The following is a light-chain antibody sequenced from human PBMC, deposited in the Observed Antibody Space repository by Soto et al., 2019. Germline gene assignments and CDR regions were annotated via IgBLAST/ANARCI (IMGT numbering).Light chain of an antibody. V-gene: IGKV3-20*01. CDR1: QSVSSSY. Sequence: SALYHSPCTVSASTYQTATLSCMPSQSVSSSYLAWYQQKPGQAPRLLIYGASSRATGIPDRFSGSGSGTDFTLTISRLEPEDFAVYYCQQDGRLTVTFGEGTRLDIK. CDR3: QQDGRLTVT. J-gene: IGKJ5*01. CDR2: GAS.